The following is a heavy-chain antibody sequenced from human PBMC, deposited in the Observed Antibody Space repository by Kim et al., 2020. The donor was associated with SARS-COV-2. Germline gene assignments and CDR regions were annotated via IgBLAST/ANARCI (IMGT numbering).Heavy chain of an antibody. D-gene: IGHD3-16*01. Sequence: YSGSTNYNPALKSRVTISVDMSKNQFSLKLSSVTAADTAVYYCARDLGDYWGQGTLVTVSS. V-gene: IGHV4-59*01. J-gene: IGHJ4*02. CDR2: YSGST. CDR3: ARDLGDY.